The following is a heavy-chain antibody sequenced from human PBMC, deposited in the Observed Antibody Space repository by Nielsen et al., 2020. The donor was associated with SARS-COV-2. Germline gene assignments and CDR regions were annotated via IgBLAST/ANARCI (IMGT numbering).Heavy chain of an antibody. J-gene: IGHJ4*02. CDR3: ARGLGEVADY. Sequence: GESLKISCAASGFTFSSYAMNWVRQAPGKGLEWVSHMSSSGGTIYYADSVKGRFTISRDNAKNSIYLQMNSLRAEDTAVYYCARGLGEVADYWGQGALVTVSS. CDR1: GFTFSSYA. V-gene: IGHV3-48*03. CDR2: MSSSGGTI. D-gene: IGHD3-10*01.